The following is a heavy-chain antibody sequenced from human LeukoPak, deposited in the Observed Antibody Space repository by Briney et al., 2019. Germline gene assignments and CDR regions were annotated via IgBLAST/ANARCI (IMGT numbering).Heavy chain of an antibody. CDR3: ARVGSGWYENWFDP. V-gene: IGHV4-34*01. J-gene: IGHJ5*02. Sequence: SETLSLTCAVYGGSFSGYYWSWIRQPPGKGLEWIGEINHSGSTNYNPSLKSRVTISVDTSKNQFSLKLSSVTAADTAVYYCARVGSGWYENWFDPWGQGTLVTVSS. D-gene: IGHD6-19*01. CDR1: GGSFSGYY. CDR2: INHSGST.